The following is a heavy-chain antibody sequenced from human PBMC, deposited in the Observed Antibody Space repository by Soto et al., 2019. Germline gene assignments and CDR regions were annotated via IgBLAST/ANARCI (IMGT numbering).Heavy chain of an antibody. D-gene: IGHD1-7*01. CDR1: GFTFSSYA. CDR3: ARDPLPIERHNWNYGNFDY. V-gene: IGHV3-30-3*01. J-gene: IGHJ4*02. CDR2: ISYDGSNK. Sequence: GGSLRLSCAASGFTFSSYAMHWVRQAPGKGLEWVAVISYDGSNKYYADSVKGRFTISRDNSKNTLYLQMNSLRAEDTAVYYCARDPLPIERHNWNYGNFDYWGQGTLVTVSS.